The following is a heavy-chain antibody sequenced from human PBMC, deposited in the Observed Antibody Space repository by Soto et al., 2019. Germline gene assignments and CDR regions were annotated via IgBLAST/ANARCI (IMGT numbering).Heavy chain of an antibody. J-gene: IGHJ4*02. Sequence: SETLSLTCTVSGGSISSYYWSWIRQPPGKGLEWIGYIYYSGSTNYNPSLKSRVTISVDTSKNQFSLKLSSVTAADTAVYYCARRYGHSFDYWGQGTLVTVSS. V-gene: IGHV4-59*08. D-gene: IGHD1-1*01. CDR1: GGSISSYY. CDR3: ARRYGHSFDY. CDR2: IYYSGST.